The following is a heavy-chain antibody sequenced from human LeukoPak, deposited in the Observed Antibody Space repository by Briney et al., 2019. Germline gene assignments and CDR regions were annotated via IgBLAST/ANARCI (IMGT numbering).Heavy chain of an antibody. CDR2: IKQDGSEK. J-gene: IGHJ6*03. CDR3: ARDTVGATTAYYYSYYMDV. CDR1: GFTFGSYW. Sequence: GGSLRLSCAASGFTFGSYWMSWVRQAPGKGLEWVANIKQDGSEKYYVDSVKGRFTISRDNAKNSLYLQMKRLRAEDTAVYYCARDTVGATTAYYYSYYMDVWGKGTTVTVSS. V-gene: IGHV3-7*01. D-gene: IGHD1-26*01.